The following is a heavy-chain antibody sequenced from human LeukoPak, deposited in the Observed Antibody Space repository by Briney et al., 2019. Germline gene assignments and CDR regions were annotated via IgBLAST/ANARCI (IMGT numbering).Heavy chain of an antibody. CDR3: AKSGYYGSGTYAYYFDY. CDR1: GFTVSSNY. J-gene: IGHJ4*02. V-gene: IGHV3-53*05. D-gene: IGHD3-10*01. Sequence: GGSRRLSCAASGFTVSSNYMSWVRQAPGKGLEWVSVIYSGGSTYYADSVKGRFTISRDNSKNTLYLQMNSLRAEDTAVYYCAKSGYYGSGTYAYYFDYWGQGTLVTVSS. CDR2: IYSGGST.